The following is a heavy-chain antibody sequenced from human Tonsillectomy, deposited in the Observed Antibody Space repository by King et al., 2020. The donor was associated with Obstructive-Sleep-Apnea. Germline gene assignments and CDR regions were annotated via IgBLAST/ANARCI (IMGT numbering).Heavy chain of an antibody. D-gene: IGHD3-10*01. J-gene: IGHJ4*02. CDR3: ARAEPRPRGYYDSGSYPHQEDY. CDR2: ISAYTGLS. CDR1: GYTFASFG. V-gene: IGHV1-18*01. Sequence: QLVQSGAEVKKPGASVKVSCKTSGYTFASFGITWVRQAPGQGLEWLGWISAYTGLSNYAPKVQGRITLTKETSTSTAYMELRSLRSDDTAVYYCARAEPRPRGYYDSGSYPHQEDYWGQGTLVTVSS.